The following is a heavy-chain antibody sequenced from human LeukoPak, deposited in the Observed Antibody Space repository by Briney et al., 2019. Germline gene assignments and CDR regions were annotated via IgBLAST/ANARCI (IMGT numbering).Heavy chain of an antibody. V-gene: IGHV3-48*03. CDR2: ISSTGSSI. CDR1: GFTFRSYE. J-gene: IGHJ4*02. D-gene: IGHD2-2*01. Sequence: PGGSLRLSCAASGFTFRSYEMNWVRQAPGKGLEWVSYISSTGSSIYYADSVKGRFTISRDNAKNSLYLQMSSLRAEDTAVYYCARAVCSSTSCYELDYWGQGTLVTVSS. CDR3: ARAVCSSTSCYELDY.